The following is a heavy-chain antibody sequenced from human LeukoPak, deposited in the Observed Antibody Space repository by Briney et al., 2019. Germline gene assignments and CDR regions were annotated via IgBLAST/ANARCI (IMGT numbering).Heavy chain of an antibody. J-gene: IGHJ4*02. Sequence: GGSLRLSCAASGFIFSAYAMHWVRQAPGKGLEWVAVISSDGSNEYYADSVKGRFTISRDNSKNTLYLRMNSLRPEDTAVYYCARDPGNYYDSSGFYYGWGQGTLVTVSS. CDR3: ARDPGNYYDSSGFYYG. CDR2: ISSDGSNE. CDR1: GFIFSAYA. D-gene: IGHD3-22*01. V-gene: IGHV3-30*01.